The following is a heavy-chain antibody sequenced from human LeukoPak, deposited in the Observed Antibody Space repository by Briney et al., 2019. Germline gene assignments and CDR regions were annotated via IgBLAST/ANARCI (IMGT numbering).Heavy chain of an antibody. CDR1: GLTFSTYG. D-gene: IGHD5-12*01. Sequence: GRSLRLSCVASGLTFSTYGMHWVRQAPGKGLEWVAVMSHDGGIEKYADSVKGRFTISRDNSKKTLYLQMNSLRSEDAAVYYCARAKIIEAITHMDVWGQGTTVTVSS. V-gene: IGHV3-30*03. J-gene: IGHJ6*02. CDR2: MSHDGGIE. CDR3: ARAKIIEAITHMDV.